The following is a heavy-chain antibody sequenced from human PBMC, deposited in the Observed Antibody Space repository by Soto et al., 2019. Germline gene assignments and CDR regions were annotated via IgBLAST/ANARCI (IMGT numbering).Heavy chain of an antibody. D-gene: IGHD6-6*01. CDR2: ISGSGGST. J-gene: IGHJ4*02. CDR1: GFTFSSYA. CDR3: AAQPAKYSSSSPDY. Sequence: GGSLRLSCAASGFTFSSYAMSWVRQAPGKGLEWVSAISGSGGSTYYADSVKGRFTISRDNSKNTLYLQMNSLRAEDTAVYYCAAQPAKYSSSSPDYWGQGTLVTVSS. V-gene: IGHV3-23*01.